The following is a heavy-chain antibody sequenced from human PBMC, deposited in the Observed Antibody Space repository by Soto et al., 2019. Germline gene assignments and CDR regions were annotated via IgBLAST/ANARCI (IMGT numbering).Heavy chain of an antibody. CDR1: GYTFTSYG. V-gene: IGHV1-18*04. J-gene: IGHJ4*02. CDR2: ISAYNGNT. D-gene: IGHD1-1*01. CDR3: ARTHRRYNWNAVLGY. Sequence: ASVKVSCKASGYTFTSYGISWVRQAPGQGLEWMGWISAYNGNTNYAQKLQGRVTMTTDTSTSTAYMELRSLRSDDTAVYYCARTHRRYNWNAVLGYWGQGTLVTVSS.